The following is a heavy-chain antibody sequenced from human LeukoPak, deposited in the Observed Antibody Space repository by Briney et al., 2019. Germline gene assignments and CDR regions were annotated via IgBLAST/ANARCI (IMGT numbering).Heavy chain of an antibody. D-gene: IGHD3-22*01. J-gene: IGHJ3*02. CDR1: GFTFSSYG. V-gene: IGHV3-33*06. Sequence: GGSLRLSCAASGFTFSSYGMHWVRQAPGKGLEWVAVIWYDGSNKYYADTVKGRFTISRDNSKNTLYLQMNNLRAEDTAVYYCAKDHYDSSVHDAFDIWGQGTMVTVSS. CDR3: AKDHYDSSVHDAFDI. CDR2: IWYDGSNK.